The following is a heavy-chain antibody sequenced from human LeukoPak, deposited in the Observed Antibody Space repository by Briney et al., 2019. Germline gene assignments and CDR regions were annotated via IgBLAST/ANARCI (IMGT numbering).Heavy chain of an antibody. CDR2: ITGDGGGT. D-gene: IGHD6-19*01. J-gene: IGHJ4*02. CDR3: ARSAVADTLSAYYFGY. Sequence: GGSLRLSCAASGFTFSSYWLHWVRQPPGKGLVWVSRITGDGGGTTYAESVKGRFTISRDNAKNTLYLQMNSLRPEDTAVYYCARSAVADTLSAYYFGYWGQGTLVTVSS. CDR1: GFTFSSYW. V-gene: IGHV3-74*01.